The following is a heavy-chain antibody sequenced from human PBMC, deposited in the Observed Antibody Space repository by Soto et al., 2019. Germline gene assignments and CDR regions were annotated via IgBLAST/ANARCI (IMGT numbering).Heavy chain of an antibody. J-gene: IGHJ4*02. V-gene: IGHV1-18*01. CDR2: IAVYNNRT. D-gene: IGHD3-16*01. CDR3: ATGKRCYVSYGEN. Sequence: QVQLVQSGSELKKPGASVKVSCKTSGYNFDDYSIHWVRQAPGQGLEWVGWIAVYNNRTNYGQNFQGRISMSTDLTTNTVHKELTTMRSDDTAVYYCATGKRCYVSYGENWGQGTLVTVSS. CDR1: GYNFDDYS.